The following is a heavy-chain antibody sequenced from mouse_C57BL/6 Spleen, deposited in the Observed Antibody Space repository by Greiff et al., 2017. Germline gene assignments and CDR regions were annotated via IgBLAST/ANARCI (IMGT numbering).Heavy chain of an antibody. Sequence: EVHLVESGGGLVQPGGSLKLSCAASGFTFSDYYMYWVRQTPEKRLEWVAYISNGGGSTYYPDTVEGRCTISRDNAKNTLYLQMSRLKSEDTAMYYCARLGPGFFDYWGQGTTLTVSS. CDR3: ARLGPGFFDY. CDR1: GFTFSDYY. J-gene: IGHJ2*01. V-gene: IGHV5-12*01. CDR2: ISNGGGST. D-gene: IGHD4-1*01.